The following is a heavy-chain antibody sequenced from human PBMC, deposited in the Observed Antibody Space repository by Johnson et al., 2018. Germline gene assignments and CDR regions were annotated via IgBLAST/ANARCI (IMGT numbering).Heavy chain of an antibody. CDR2: IGTAGDT. Sequence: VQLVESGGGVVQPGRSLRLSCAASGFTFSSYDMHWVRQATGKGLEWVSAIGTAGDTYYPGSVKGRFTISRENAKNSLYLQMNSLRAEDTAVYYCAKVSAAAGTQGFQHWGQGTLVTVSS. CDR1: GFTFSSYD. J-gene: IGHJ1*01. V-gene: IGHV3-13*01. CDR3: AKVSAAAGTQGFQH. D-gene: IGHD6-13*01.